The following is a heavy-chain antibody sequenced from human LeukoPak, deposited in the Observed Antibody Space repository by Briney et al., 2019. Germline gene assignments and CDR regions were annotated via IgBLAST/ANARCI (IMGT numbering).Heavy chain of an antibody. V-gene: IGHV1-69*04. CDR2: IIPILGIA. CDR1: GGTFSSYA. Sequence: GASVKVSCKASGGTFSSYAISWVRQAPGQGLEWMGRIIPILGIANYAQKFQGRVTITADKSTSTAYMELSSLRSEDTAVYYCARPTGDCSSTSCYFHAFDIWGQGTMVTVSS. J-gene: IGHJ3*02. D-gene: IGHD2-2*01. CDR3: ARPTGDCSSTSCYFHAFDI.